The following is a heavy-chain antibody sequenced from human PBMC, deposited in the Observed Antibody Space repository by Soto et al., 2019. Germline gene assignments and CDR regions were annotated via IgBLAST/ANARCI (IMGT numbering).Heavy chain of an antibody. D-gene: IGHD6-13*01. Sequence: PSWTLSLPCTVSGGSISSSSYYWGWIRQPPGKGLEWIGSIYYSGSTYYNPSLKSRVTISVDTSKNQFSLKLSSVTAADTAVYYCARQGRLLGGSGSWTLDYWFPAPLVSVP. CDR1: GGSISSSSYY. J-gene: IGHJ4*02. CDR3: ARQGRLLGGSGSWTLDY. CDR2: IYYSGST. V-gene: IGHV4-39*01.